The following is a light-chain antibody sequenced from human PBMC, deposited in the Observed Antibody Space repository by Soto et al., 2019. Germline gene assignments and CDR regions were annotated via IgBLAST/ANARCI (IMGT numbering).Light chain of an antibody. CDR3: LLYYGGAQV. J-gene: IGLJ3*02. Sequence: QAVVTQEPSLTVSPGETVTLTCASSTGAVTSGYYPNWFQQKPGQAPRPLIYSISNKHSWTPARFSGSLLGDKAALTLSGVQPEDEAEYYCLLYYGGAQVFGGGTKGTVL. CDR2: SIS. V-gene: IGLV7-43*01. CDR1: TGAVTSGYY.